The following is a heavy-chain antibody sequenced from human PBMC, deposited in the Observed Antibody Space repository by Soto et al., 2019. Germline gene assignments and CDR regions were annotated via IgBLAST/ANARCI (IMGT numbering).Heavy chain of an antibody. CDR1: GYTFSDYG. V-gene: IGHV1-18*01. J-gene: IGHJ4*02. D-gene: IGHD3-10*01. Sequence: QVQLVQSGAEVKETGASVKVSCKASGYTFSDYGISWLRQAPGQGLEWMGWISGDNAKTRYAQKFQGRVTMTTDTSTNTAYMELGALRSDDTAVFYCARGARPITESEDAYTPFDFWGQGTLVTVAS. CDR3: ARGARPITESEDAYTPFDF. CDR2: ISGDNAKT.